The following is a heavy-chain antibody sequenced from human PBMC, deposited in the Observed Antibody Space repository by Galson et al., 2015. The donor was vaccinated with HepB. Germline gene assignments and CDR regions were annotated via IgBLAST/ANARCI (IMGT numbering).Heavy chain of an antibody. CDR2: INSSSSTI. CDR1: GFTFSSYS. Sequence: SLRLSCAASGFTFSSYSMNWVRQAPGKGLEWVSYINSSSSTIYYADSVKGRFTISRDNAKNSLYLQMNSLRDEDTAVYYCAILNLGGLWFGEAWGWGQGTLVTVSS. D-gene: IGHD3-10*01. CDR3: AILNLGGLWFGEAWG. V-gene: IGHV3-48*02. J-gene: IGHJ4*02.